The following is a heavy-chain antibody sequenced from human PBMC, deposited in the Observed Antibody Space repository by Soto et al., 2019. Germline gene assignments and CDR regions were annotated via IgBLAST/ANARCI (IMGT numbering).Heavy chain of an antibody. CDR1: GDSISTVDYF. V-gene: IGHV4-30-4*01. CDR3: ARGRYCLTGRCFPNWFDS. CDR2: IYKSTTT. J-gene: IGHJ5*01. Sequence: LSLTCSVSGDSISTVDYFWAWIRQPPGQALEYIGYIYKSTTTYYNPSFESRVAISLDTSKSQFSLTVTSVTAADTAVYFCARGRYCLTGRCFPNWFDSWGQGTLVTVSS. D-gene: IGHD2-15*01.